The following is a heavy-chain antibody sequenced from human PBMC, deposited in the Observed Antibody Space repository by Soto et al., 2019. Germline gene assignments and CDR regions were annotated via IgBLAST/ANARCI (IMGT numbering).Heavy chain of an antibody. Sequence: ASVKVSCNASGYTFTSYDINWVRRATGQGLEWMGWMNPNSGNTGYAQKFQCRVTMTKNTSISTAYMELSSLRSEDTAVYYFARGHYDILAGYYNAFDYWGQGTLVTVSS. CDR1: GYTFTSYD. J-gene: IGHJ4*02. D-gene: IGHD3-9*01. CDR2: MNPNSGNT. V-gene: IGHV1-8*01. CDR3: ARGHYDILAGYYNAFDY.